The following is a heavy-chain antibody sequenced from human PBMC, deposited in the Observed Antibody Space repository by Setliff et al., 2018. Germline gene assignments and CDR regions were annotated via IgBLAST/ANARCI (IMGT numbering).Heavy chain of an antibody. CDR1: GYSIRSGYY. J-gene: IGHJ4*02. D-gene: IGHD6-13*01. CDR3: ARQPGDEQQLVGD. Sequence: SQTLSLTCAVSGYSIRSGYYWGWIRQPPGKGLEWIGSIYHSGSTYYSPSLKSRVTISVDTSKNQFSLNLTSVTAADTALYYCARQPGDEQQLVGDWGQGTLVTVSS. CDR2: IYHSGST. V-gene: IGHV4-38-2*01.